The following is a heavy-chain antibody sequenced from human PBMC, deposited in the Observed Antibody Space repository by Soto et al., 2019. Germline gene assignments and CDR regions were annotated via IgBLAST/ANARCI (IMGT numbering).Heavy chain of an antibody. J-gene: IGHJ4*02. CDR1: GGTFSRHA. D-gene: IGHD3-22*01. Sequence: QVRLVQSGAEVRKPGSSVKVSCKASGGTFSRHAISWVRQAPGQGLEWMGGIIHIFGTANHAQKFQGRVTIIADESTSTVYMELSSLRSEDTAMYYCARGWGYDSNDYYYAYWGQGTLVIVSS. CDR3: ARGWGYDSNDYYYAY. CDR2: IIHIFGTA. V-gene: IGHV1-69*01.